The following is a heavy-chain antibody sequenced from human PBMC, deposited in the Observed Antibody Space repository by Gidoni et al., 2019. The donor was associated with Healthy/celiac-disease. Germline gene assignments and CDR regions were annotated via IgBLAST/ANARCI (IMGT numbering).Heavy chain of an antibody. Sequence: VRLVQSGAEVQKPGSSVQVSCTASGGTFSSYAISWVRQAPGQGREWMGGIIPIFGTANYAQTFQGRVTITADESTSTAYMELSSLRSEDTAVYYCARNYYDSSGYGKNWFDPWGQGTLVTVSS. CDR2: IIPIFGTA. V-gene: IGHV1-69*19. J-gene: IGHJ5*02. CDR3: ARNYYDSSGYGKNWFDP. D-gene: IGHD3-22*01. CDR1: GGTFSSYA.